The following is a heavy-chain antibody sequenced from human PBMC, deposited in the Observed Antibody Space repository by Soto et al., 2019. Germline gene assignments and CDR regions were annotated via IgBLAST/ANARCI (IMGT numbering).Heavy chain of an antibody. J-gene: IGHJ5*02. CDR1: GGSISSGGYY. CDR3: ARVYGLTPYNWFDP. Sequence: QVQLQESGPGLVKPSQTLSLTCTVSGGSISSGGYYWSWIRQHPGKGLEWNGYIYYSGSTYYNPSLKSRVTISVDTSKNQFSLRLRSVTAADTAVYYCARVYGLTPYNWFDPWCQGTLVTVSS. D-gene: IGHD2-15*01. CDR2: IYYSGST. V-gene: IGHV4-31*03.